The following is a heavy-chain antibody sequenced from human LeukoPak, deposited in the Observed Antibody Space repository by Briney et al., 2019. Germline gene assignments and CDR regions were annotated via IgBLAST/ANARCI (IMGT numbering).Heavy chain of an antibody. CDR1: GYTFTGYY. CDR2: INPKSGGT. CDR3: ARGGWTGYNYGSLPEYYFDY. V-gene: IGHV1-2*02. J-gene: IGHJ4*02. Sequence: ASVKVSCKTSGYTFTGYYMHWVRQAPGQGLEWMAWINPKSGGTNDAQNFQGRVTMTRDTSISTAYMELSRLRSDDTAVYYCARGGWTGYNYGSLPEYYFDYWGQGTLVIVSS. D-gene: IGHD5-18*01.